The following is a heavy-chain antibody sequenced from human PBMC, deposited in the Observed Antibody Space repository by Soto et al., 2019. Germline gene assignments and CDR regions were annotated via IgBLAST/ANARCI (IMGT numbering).Heavy chain of an antibody. CDR3: AKGGGSCCFDC. Sequence: GGSLRLSCAAYGFTFSNYAMSWVRQAPGKGLEWVSAISGSGESTFYGDYVKGRFTVSRDNSKNTLYLQMNSLGVEDTAEYYCAKGGGSCCFDCWGQGTLVTVSS. D-gene: IGHD2-15*01. CDR2: ISGSGEST. J-gene: IGHJ4*02. V-gene: IGHV3-23*01. CDR1: GFTFSNYA.